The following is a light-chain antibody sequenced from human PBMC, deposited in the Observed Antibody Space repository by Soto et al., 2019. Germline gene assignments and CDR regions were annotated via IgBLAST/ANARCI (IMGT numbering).Light chain of an antibody. CDR3: QQYNNWPIT. CDR1: QSVGSN. V-gene: IGKV3-15*01. Sequence: EIVLTQSPATMSVSPGERATLSCRASQSVGSNLAWYQRKPGQAPRLLISGASTRATGVPARFSGSGSGTEFTLTINSLQSEDVSVYYCQQYNNWPITFGQGTRLDSK. J-gene: IGKJ5*01. CDR2: GAS.